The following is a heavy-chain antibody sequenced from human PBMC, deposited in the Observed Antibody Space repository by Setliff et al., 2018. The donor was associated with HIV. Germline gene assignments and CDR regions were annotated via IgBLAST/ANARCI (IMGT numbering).Heavy chain of an antibody. CDR1: GGSISGYY. Sequence: PSETLSLTCNVSGGSISGYYWSWIRQPPGKGLQWIGFIYNSATTNYNPSLKSRVTMSLDTSKNQLSLKLTSVTAADTAVYYCARGGTSSNWFRAWGQGTLVTVSS. CDR3: ARGGTSSNWFRA. D-gene: IGHD2-2*01. CDR2: IYNSATT. J-gene: IGHJ5*02. V-gene: IGHV4-59*01.